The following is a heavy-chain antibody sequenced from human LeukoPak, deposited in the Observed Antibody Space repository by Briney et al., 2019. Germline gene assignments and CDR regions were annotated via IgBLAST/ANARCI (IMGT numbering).Heavy chain of an antibody. Sequence: AGGSLRLSCAASGFTFSNHAMNWVRQAPGKGLEWVTTISFDGTDKYYADAVTGRFTISRDNSKDTLYLQMNSLRAEDTAVYYCAKDDSGWYSDYWGQGTLVTVSS. J-gene: IGHJ4*02. V-gene: IGHV3-30-3*01. CDR3: AKDDSGWYSDY. CDR2: ISFDGTDK. D-gene: IGHD6-19*01. CDR1: GFTFSNHA.